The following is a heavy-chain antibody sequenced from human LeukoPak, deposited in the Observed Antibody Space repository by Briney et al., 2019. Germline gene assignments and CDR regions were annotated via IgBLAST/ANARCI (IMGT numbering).Heavy chain of an antibody. V-gene: IGHV1-18*04. J-gene: IGHJ4*02. CDR1: GYTFTSYG. CDR3: ARDLGTAMVPYFDY. Sequence: GASVKVSCKASGYTFTSYGISWVRQAPGQGIEWMGWISAYNGNTNYAQKLQGRVTMTTDTSTSTAYMELRSLRSDDTAVYYCARDLGTAMVPYFDYWGQGTLVTVSS. D-gene: IGHD5-18*01. CDR2: ISAYNGNT.